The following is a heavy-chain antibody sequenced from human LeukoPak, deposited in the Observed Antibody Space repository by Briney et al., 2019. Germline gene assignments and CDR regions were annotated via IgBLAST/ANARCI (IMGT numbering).Heavy chain of an antibody. V-gene: IGHV4-39*01. CDR2: IFFTGPT. Sequence: SETLSLTCTVSGDSMSNGFNYWGWIRQPPGRGLEWIGSIFFTGPTYYNPSLQSRLTISADSSKNQFSLRVTSVTAADTALYYCARQRNTARVGAFDVWGQGTMVIVSP. CDR3: ARQRNTARVGAFDV. J-gene: IGHJ3*01. D-gene: IGHD5-18*01. CDR1: GDSMSNGFNY.